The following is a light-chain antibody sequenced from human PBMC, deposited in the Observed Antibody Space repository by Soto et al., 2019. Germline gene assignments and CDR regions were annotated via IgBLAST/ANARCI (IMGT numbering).Light chain of an antibody. Sequence: DVVMTQSPLSLPVTLGQPASISCKSSQSLVYSDGDTYLNGFQQRPGQSPRRLNYKVSHRDSGVPDRFSRSGSDTDFTLKISRVEAEDVGVYYCMQGTHWPIFPFGHGTRVDIK. CDR1: QSLVYSDGDTY. V-gene: IGKV2-30*01. CDR3: MQGTHWPIFP. J-gene: IGKJ3*01. CDR2: KVS.